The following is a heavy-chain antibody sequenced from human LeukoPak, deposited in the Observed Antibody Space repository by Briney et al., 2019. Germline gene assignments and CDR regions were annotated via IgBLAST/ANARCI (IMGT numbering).Heavy chain of an antibody. Sequence: SETLSPTRTFSGGSISSSSYYWGWIRPPPRKGLEWIGSIYYSGSTYYNPSLKSRVTISVDTSKNQFSLKLSSVTAADTAVYYCARQGGKGGSDYWGQGTLVTVSS. J-gene: IGHJ4*02. CDR3: ARQGGKGGSDY. CDR2: IYYSGST. CDR1: GGSISSSSYY. D-gene: IGHD2-15*01. V-gene: IGHV4-39*01.